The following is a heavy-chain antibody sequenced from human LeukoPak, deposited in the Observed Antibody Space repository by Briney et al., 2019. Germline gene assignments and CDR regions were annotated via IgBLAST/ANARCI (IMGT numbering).Heavy chain of an antibody. J-gene: IGHJ4*02. CDR3: ARVNINNWHSCDY. D-gene: IGHD1-1*01. Sequence: SGTLSLACAVSGGSISSNNWWGWVRQPPGKGLEWIGEIYHSGSPNYNPSLKSRVTISVDKSRNHFSLNLSSVTAADTAVYYCARVNINNWHSCDYWGQGTLVTVSS. V-gene: IGHV4-4*02. CDR1: GGSISSNNW. CDR2: IYHSGSP.